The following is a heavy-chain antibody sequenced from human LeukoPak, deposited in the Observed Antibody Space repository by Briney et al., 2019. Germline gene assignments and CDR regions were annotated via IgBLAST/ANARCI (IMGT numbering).Heavy chain of an antibody. J-gene: IGHJ6*04. Sequence: PSQTLSLTCTVSGGSISSGGYYWSWIRQPPGKGLEWIGYIYHSGSTYYNPSLKSRVTISVDRSKNQFSLKLSSVTAADTAVYYCARHPSYLYPRGAVVPAAFKDVWGKGTTVTVSS. CDR1: GGSISSGGYY. V-gene: IGHV4-30-2*01. D-gene: IGHD2-2*01. CDR3: ARHPSYLYPRGAVVPAAFKDV. CDR2: IYHSGST.